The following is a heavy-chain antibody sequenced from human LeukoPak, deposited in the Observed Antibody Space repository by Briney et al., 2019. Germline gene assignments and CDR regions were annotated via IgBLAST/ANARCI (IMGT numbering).Heavy chain of an antibody. CDR3: AREGYYYDSSGYYYSLPDDY. J-gene: IGHJ4*02. CDR1: GFTFSSYE. D-gene: IGHD3-22*01. Sequence: QPGGSLRLSCAASGFTFSSYEMNWVRQAPGKGLEWVSYISSSGSTIYYADSVKGRFTISRDNAKNSLYLQMNSLRAEDTAVYYCAREGYYYDSSGYYYSLPDDYWGQGTLVTVSS. V-gene: IGHV3-48*03. CDR2: ISSSGSTI.